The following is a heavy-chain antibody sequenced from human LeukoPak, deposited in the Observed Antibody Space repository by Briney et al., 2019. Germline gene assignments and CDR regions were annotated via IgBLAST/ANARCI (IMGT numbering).Heavy chain of an antibody. J-gene: IGHJ6*02. D-gene: IGHD5-18*01. CDR1: GFTFSSYW. Sequence: PGGSLRLSCAASGFTFSSYWMSWVRQAPGKGLEWVAVISYDGSNKYYADSVKGRFTISRDNSKNTLYLQMNSLRAEDTAVYYCARDGPPPAIQLDPVGDSYYYGMDVWGQGTTVTVSS. CDR3: ARDGPPPAIQLDPVGDSYYYGMDV. CDR2: ISYDGSNK. V-gene: IGHV3-30*03.